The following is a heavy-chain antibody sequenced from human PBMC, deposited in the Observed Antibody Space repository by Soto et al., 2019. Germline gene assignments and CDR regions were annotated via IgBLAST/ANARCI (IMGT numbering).Heavy chain of an antibody. D-gene: IGHD2-2*01. Sequence: EVQLLESGGGLVQPGGSLRLSCAASGFTFSSYAMSWVRQAPGKGLEWVSAISGSGGSTYYADSVKGRFTISRDNSKNTLYLQMNSLRAEDTAVYYCAKDPPYCSSTSCYCVFDYWGQGTLVTVSS. J-gene: IGHJ4*02. V-gene: IGHV3-23*01. CDR1: GFTFSSYA. CDR3: AKDPPYCSSTSCYCVFDY. CDR2: ISGSGGST.